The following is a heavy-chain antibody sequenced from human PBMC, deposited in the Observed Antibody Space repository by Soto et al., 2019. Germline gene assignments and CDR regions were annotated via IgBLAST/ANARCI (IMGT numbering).Heavy chain of an antibody. Sequence: QVQLVESGGGVVQPGRSLRLSCAASGFTFSSYGMHWVRQAPGKGLEWVAVIWYDGSNKYYADSVKGRFTISRDKSKNTLYLQKNSLRAEDTAVYYCARFSSSWYGRIDYWGQGTLVTVSS. J-gene: IGHJ4*02. V-gene: IGHV3-33*01. D-gene: IGHD6-13*01. CDR3: ARFSSSWYGRIDY. CDR1: GFTFSSYG. CDR2: IWYDGSNK.